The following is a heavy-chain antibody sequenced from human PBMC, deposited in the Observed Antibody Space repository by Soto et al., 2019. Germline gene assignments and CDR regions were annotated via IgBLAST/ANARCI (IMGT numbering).Heavy chain of an antibody. Sequence: SETLSLTCAVSGYSISSGNYWAWIRQPPGRGLEWIGSLYHIGSTHYNTSLKSRVTISVDTSKNHFSLELSSVTAADTAIYYCRSSTSCYDESCVDVWGQGTMVTVS. CDR3: RSSTSCYDESCVDV. D-gene: IGHD2-2*01. V-gene: IGHV4-38-2*01. J-gene: IGHJ6*02. CDR2: LYHIGST. CDR1: GYSISSGNY.